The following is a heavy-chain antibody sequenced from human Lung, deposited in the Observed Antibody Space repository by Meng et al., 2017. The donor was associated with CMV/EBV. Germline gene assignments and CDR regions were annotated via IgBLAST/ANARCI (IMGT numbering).Heavy chain of an antibody. CDR3: ATEGYCADGVCSFLAFDF. V-gene: IGHV3-15*01. CDR2: IKSKPDGGTT. D-gene: IGHD2-8*01. CDR1: GFTFINVW. J-gene: IGHJ3*01. Sequence: SCVASGFTFINVWMSWVRQAPGKGLEWVGRIKSKPDGGTTDYAAPVKGRFSISRDDSLNTLYLEMNSLEPEDTAVYFCATEGYCADGVCSFLAFDFXGQGXKVTVSS.